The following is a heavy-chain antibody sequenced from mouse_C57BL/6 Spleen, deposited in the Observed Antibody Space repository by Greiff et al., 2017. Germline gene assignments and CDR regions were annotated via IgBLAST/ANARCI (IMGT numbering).Heavy chain of an antibody. CDR3: APLYYGNYDY. Sequence: VQLKQSGPELVKPGASVKMSCKASGYTFTDYNMHWVKQSHGKSLEWIGYINPKNGCTSYNQKFKGKATLTVNKSSSTDYMELRSLTSEDSAIYYCAPLYYGNYDYWGQGTTLTVSS. CDR2: INPKNGCT. J-gene: IGHJ2*01. V-gene: IGHV1-22*01. D-gene: IGHD2-1*01. CDR1: GYTFTDYN.